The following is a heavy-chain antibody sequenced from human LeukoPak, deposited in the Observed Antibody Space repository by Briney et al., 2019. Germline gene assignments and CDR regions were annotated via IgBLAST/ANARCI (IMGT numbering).Heavy chain of an antibody. V-gene: IGHV4-34*01. J-gene: IGHJ4*02. D-gene: IGHD3-10*01. CDR2: INHSGST. CDR1: GGSFIGFH. Sequence: SETLSLTCAVYGGSFIGFHWNWIRQPPGKGLEWIGDINHSGSTNYNPSLTSRVTISVDTSKNQFSLKLSSVTAADTAVYYCASGSYYFNGGFDYWGQGTLVTVSS. CDR3: ASGSYYFNGGFDY.